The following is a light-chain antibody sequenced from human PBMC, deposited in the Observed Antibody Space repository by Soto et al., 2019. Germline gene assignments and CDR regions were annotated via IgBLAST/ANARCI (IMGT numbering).Light chain of an antibody. CDR1: QGISSY. Sequence: DIQMTQSPSTLSASVGDRVTITCRASQGISSYLAWYQQKPGKAPKLLIYAASTLQRGVPSRFSGSGSGTVFTLTISSLEPEDFATYHCQQYDSFPWTFGQGTKVDIK. V-gene: IGKV1-16*01. CDR3: QQYDSFPWT. J-gene: IGKJ1*01. CDR2: AAS.